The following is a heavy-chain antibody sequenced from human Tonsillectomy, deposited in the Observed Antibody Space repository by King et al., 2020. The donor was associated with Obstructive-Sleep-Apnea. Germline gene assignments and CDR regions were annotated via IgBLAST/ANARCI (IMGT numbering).Heavy chain of an antibody. CDR1: GYTFTSYG. J-gene: IGHJ5*02. V-gene: IGHV1-18*04. CDR2: ISIADGHT. Sequence: QLVQSGGEVKKPGASVKVSCKASGYTFTSYGISWVRQAPGQGLEWMGWISIADGHTKYAQNLHDRVTMTTDPSTSTVHMELRSLRSDDTAVYYCARDAYSPIPFITAANWFDPGGQGTLVIVSS. CDR3: ARDAYSPIPFITAANWFDP. D-gene: IGHD6-25*01.